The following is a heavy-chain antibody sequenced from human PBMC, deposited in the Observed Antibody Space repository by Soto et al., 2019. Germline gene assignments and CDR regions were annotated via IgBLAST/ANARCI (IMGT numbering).Heavy chain of an antibody. CDR3: AREVPSDIVVVVAAWFDP. CDR2: ISSSSSTI. Sequence: PGGSLRLSCAASGFTFSSYSMNWVRQAPGKGLEWVSYISSSSSTIYYADSVKGRFTISRDNAKNSLYLQMNSLRDEDTAVYYCAREVPSDIVVVVAAWFDPWGQGTLVT. J-gene: IGHJ5*02. D-gene: IGHD2-15*01. CDR1: GFTFSSYS. V-gene: IGHV3-48*02.